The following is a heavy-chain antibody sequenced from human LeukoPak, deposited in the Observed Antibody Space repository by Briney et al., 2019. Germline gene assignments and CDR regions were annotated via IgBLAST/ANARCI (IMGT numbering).Heavy chain of an antibody. D-gene: IGHD1-1*01. J-gene: IGHJ4*02. CDR2: IHGDGRTT. CDR3: ARIGNYLDY. V-gene: IGHV3-74*01. CDR1: GFTFSSYW. Sequence: PGGSLRLSCAASGFTFSSYWIHWVRQVPGKGLVWVSRIHGDGRTTTYADSVKGRFTISRDNAKNTLYLQMNSLRAEDTAVYYCARIGNYLDYWGQGTLVIVSS.